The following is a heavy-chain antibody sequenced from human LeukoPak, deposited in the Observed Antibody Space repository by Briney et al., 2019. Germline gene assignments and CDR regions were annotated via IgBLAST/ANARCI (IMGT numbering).Heavy chain of an antibody. CDR2: RYTSGST. CDR1: GCSISSYY. CDR3: ARHQGYYDIFVNAFDI. Sequence: SETLSLTCTVSGCSISSYYWSWIRQPAGKGLEWIGRRYTSGSTNYNPSLKSRVTMSVDTSKNQFSLKLSSVTAADTAVYYCARHQGYYDIFVNAFDIWGQGTMVTVSS. D-gene: IGHD3-9*01. V-gene: IGHV4-4*07. J-gene: IGHJ3*02.